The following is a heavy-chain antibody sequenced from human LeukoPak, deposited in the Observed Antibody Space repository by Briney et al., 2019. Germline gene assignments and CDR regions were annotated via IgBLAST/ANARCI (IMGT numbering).Heavy chain of an antibody. CDR1: GGSISSGGYY. J-gene: IGHJ4*02. CDR2: IYYSGST. CDR3: ARAVKTGTTG. Sequence: SETLSLTCTVSGGSISSGGYYWSWIRQHPGKGLEWIGYIYYSGSTYYNPSLKSRVTISVDTSKNQFSLKLSSVTAADTAVCYCARAVKTGTTGWGQGTLVTVSS. D-gene: IGHD1-7*01. V-gene: IGHV4-31*03.